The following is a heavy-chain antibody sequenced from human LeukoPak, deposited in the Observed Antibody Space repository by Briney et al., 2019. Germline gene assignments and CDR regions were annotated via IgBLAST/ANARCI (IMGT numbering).Heavy chain of an antibody. V-gene: IGHV3-7*01. D-gene: IGHD3-22*01. Sequence: PGGSLRLSCAASGFTFSSYWMSWVRQAPGKGLEWVANIKQDGSEKYYVDSVKGRFTISRDNAKNSLYLQMNSLRAEDTAVYYRARAADDSSGYYYNYWGQGTLVTVSS. CDR3: ARAADDSSGYYYNY. J-gene: IGHJ4*02. CDR2: IKQDGSEK. CDR1: GFTFSSYW.